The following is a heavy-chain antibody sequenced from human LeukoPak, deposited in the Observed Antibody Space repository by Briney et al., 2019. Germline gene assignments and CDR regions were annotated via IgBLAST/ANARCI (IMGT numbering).Heavy chain of an antibody. J-gene: IGHJ4*02. CDR2: IYYSGST. CDR1: GASFSSNDHS. V-gene: IGHV4-30-2*01. CDR3: ARRGDSYGYD. Sequence: SQTLSLTCAVSGASFSSNDHSWSWIRQTPEKGLEWIGYIYYSGSTYYNPSLKSRVTMSIDTSKNQFSLKLSSVTAVDTAVYYCARRGDSYGYDWGQGTLVTVSS. D-gene: IGHD5-18*01.